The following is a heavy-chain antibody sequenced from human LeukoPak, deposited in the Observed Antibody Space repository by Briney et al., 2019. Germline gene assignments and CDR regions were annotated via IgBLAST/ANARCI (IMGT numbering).Heavy chain of an antibody. CDR2: INHSGST. CDR1: GGSFSGYY. J-gene: IGHJ6*03. V-gene: IGHV4-34*01. CDR3: ARQGYDILTGYHRYYYYYYMDV. Sequence: SETLSLTCAVYGGSFSGYYWSWIRQPPGKGLEWIGEINHSGSTNYNPSLKSRVTISVDTSKNQFSLKLSSVTAADTAVYYCARQGYDILTGYHRYYYYYYMDVWGKGTTVTISS. D-gene: IGHD3-9*01.